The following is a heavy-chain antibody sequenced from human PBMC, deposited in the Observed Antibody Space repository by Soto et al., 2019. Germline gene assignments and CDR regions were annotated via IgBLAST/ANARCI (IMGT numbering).Heavy chain of an antibody. D-gene: IGHD3-9*01. J-gene: IGHJ4*02. CDR2: ISVYNGYT. CDR1: GYSFTNYG. V-gene: IGHV1-18*01. CDR3: ARVPPMYDILPGYYHDC. Sequence: QVQLVQSGAEVKKPGASVKVSCEASGYSFTNYGISWVRQAPGQGLEWMGWISVYNGYTNYAQNLQGRVAMTTDTPTSTAYMELRSLRSDDTAVYYCARVPPMYDILPGYYHDCWGQGTLVTVSS.